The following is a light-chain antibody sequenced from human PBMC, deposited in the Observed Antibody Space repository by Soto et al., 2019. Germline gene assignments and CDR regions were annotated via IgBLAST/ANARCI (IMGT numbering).Light chain of an antibody. CDR2: AAS. CDR1: QGISNS. J-gene: IGKJ1*01. V-gene: IGKV1-27*01. Sequence: DIPMTQSPSSLSASVGDRVTITCRASQGISNSLAWYQEKPGKVPKLLIYAASTLQSGVPSRFSGSGSGTDFTLTISSLQPEDFATYYCQKYNSAPRTFGPGTNVEIK. CDR3: QKYNSAPRT.